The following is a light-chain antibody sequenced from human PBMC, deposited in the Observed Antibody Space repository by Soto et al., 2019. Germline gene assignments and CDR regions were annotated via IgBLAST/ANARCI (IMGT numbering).Light chain of an antibody. CDR3: SSYAGSNNLV. V-gene: IGLV2-11*01. J-gene: IGLJ2*01. Sequence: QSVLTQPRSVSGSPGQSVTISCTGTSSDVGGYDFVSWYQQHPGKAPKLMISDVSKRPSGVPDRFSGSKSGNTASLTVSGLQAEDEADYYCSSYAGSNNLVFGGGTKLTVL. CDR2: DVS. CDR1: SSDVGGYDF.